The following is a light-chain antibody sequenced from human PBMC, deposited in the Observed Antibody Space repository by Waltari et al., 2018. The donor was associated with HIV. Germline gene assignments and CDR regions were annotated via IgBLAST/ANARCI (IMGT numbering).Light chain of an antibody. CDR1: SNDVGPYDY. V-gene: IGLV2-8*01. J-gene: IGLJ2*01. Sequence: QSALTQPPTASGSPGQSVTISCSGTSNDVGPYDYVSWYQQHPDKAPRLIIYEVYKGPSGVPDRFSGSKSGNTASLTVSGLQAEDEADYYCTSYAGSDNLMLFGGGTKVTVL. CDR3: TSYAGSDNLML. CDR2: EVY.